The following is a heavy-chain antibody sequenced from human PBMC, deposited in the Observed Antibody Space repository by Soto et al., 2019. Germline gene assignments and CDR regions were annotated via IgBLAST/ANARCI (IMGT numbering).Heavy chain of an antibody. D-gene: IGHD5-12*01. CDR2: IKPSGGST. Sequence: QVQLVQSGADVKRPGDSVTVSCKTSGYIFTSYWIHWVRQAPGQGLEWMGLIKPSGGSTTYAQKFQGSVTMTRDTPTSTVYMELRSLKSEETAVYYCARVEGYSADERDWGQGTLVTVSS. V-gene: IGHV1-46*01. CDR1: GYIFTSYW. CDR3: ARVEGYSADERD. J-gene: IGHJ4*02.